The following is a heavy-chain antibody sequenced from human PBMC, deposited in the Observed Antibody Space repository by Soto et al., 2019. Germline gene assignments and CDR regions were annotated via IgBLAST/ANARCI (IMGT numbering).Heavy chain of an antibody. D-gene: IGHD6-6*01. Sequence: PGGSLRLSCATSGFTFSSYGMHWVRQAPGKGLEWVAVISYDGSNKYYADSVKGRFTISRDNSKNTLYLQMNSLGAEDTAVYYCAKPYMPPYSSWVGGRYFDYWGQGTLVTVSS. V-gene: IGHV3-30*18. CDR2: ISYDGSNK. CDR3: AKPYMPPYSSWVGGRYFDY. J-gene: IGHJ4*02. CDR1: GFTFSSYG.